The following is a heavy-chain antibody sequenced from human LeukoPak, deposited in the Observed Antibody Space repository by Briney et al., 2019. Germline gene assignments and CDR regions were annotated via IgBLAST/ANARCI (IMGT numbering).Heavy chain of an antibody. CDR3: ARDNSRGTHYFDY. J-gene: IGHJ4*02. CDR1: GFTFSSYA. V-gene: IGHV3-30*04. CDR2: LSYDGSNK. D-gene: IGHD2/OR15-2a*01. Sequence: GGSLRLSCAASGFTFSSYAMHWVRQAPGKGLEWVAVLSYDGSNKYYADSAKGRFTISRDNSKNTLYLQMNSLRAEDTAVYYCARDNSRGTHYFDYWGQGTLVTVSS.